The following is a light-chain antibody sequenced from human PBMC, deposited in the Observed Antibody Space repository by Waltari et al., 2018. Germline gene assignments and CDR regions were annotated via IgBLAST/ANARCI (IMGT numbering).Light chain of an antibody. Sequence: DIVMTQSPAPLAVSLGERATINRKSSKSVLYSSHNKNYLAWYQQKPGQPPKLLIYWASTRESGVPDRFSGSGSGTDFTLTISSLQAEDVAVYYCQQYYSTPLTFGGGTKVEIK. CDR1: KSVLYSSHNKNY. CDR3: QQYYSTPLT. J-gene: IGKJ4*01. V-gene: IGKV4-1*01. CDR2: WAS.